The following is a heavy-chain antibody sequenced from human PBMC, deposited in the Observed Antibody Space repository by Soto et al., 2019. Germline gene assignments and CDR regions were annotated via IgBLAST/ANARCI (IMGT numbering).Heavy chain of an antibody. CDR3: ARVGGYNWFDT. V-gene: IGHV3-74*01. CDR2: IDSDGSST. J-gene: IGHJ5*02. CDR1: GFTFSRFW. Sequence: EVQLVESGGGLVQPGGSLRLSCAASGFTFSRFWMHWVRQAPGKGLLWVSRIDSDGSSTNYADSVKGRFTVSRDNAKNTLYLQMNSLRAEDTAVYYCARVGGYNWFDTWGQGTLSPSPQ.